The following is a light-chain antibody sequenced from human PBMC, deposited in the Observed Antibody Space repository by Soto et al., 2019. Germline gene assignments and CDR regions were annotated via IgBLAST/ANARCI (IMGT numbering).Light chain of an antibody. J-gene: IGKJ4*01. CDR1: QSVLYSSNNKRY. Sequence: DIVMTQSPDSLAVSLGEMATINCKSSQSVLYSSNNKRYLAWFQQKPGQHPKLLIYWASNRESGAPDRFSGNGSGTDFTLSISSLQAGDVAVYYCQHYYSTPLTFGGGTKVEIK. V-gene: IGKV4-1*01. CDR3: QHYYSTPLT. CDR2: WAS.